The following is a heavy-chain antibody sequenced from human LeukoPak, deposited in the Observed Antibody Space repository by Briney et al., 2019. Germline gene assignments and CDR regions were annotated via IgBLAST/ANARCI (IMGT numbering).Heavy chain of an antibody. CDR1: GVSISRGSDY. V-gene: IGHV4-61*02. D-gene: IGHD2-2*01. J-gene: IGHJ6*03. CDR3: ARDSLLPSAMGYYYMDV. Sequence: SETLSLTCTVSGVSISRGSDYWSWIRQPAGRGLEGIGRINASESTNHNPSLKSRVTISVGTSKNQFSLKLSSVTAADTALYYCARDSLLPSAMGYYYMDVWGKGTTVTVSS. CDR2: INASEST.